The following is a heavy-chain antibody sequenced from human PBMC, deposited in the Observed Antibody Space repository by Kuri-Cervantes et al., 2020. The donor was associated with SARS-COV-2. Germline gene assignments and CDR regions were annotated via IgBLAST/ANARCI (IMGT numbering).Heavy chain of an antibody. V-gene: IGHV3-21*01. D-gene: IGHD5-12*01. CDR2: ISSSSSYI. Sequence: GGSLRLSCAASGFSLSRYTMNWVRQAPGKGLEWVSSISSSSSYIYYADSVKGRFTISRDNAKNSLYLQMNSLRAEDTAVYYCARELRLSRTDAFDIWGQGTMVTVSS. CDR1: GFSLSRYT. CDR3: ARELRLSRTDAFDI. J-gene: IGHJ3*02.